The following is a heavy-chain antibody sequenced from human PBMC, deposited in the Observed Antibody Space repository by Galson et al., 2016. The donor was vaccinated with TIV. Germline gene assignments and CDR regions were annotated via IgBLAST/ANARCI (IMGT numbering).Heavy chain of an antibody. Sequence: SLRLSCAASGLTFSIFAMTWVRQAPGMGLEWVSAISGGSGSTYYADSVKGRFTISRDNSKNTLFLQMNSLRAEDTAVYYCTKVPSSGFSYYYGLDVWGQGTTVTVSS. CDR2: ISGGSGST. CDR1: GLTFSIFA. D-gene: IGHD3-22*01. J-gene: IGHJ6*02. V-gene: IGHV3-23*01. CDR3: TKVPSSGFSYYYGLDV.